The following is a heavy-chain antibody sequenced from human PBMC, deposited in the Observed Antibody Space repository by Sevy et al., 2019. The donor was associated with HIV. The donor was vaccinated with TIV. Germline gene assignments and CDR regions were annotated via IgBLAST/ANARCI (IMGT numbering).Heavy chain of an antibody. CDR3: AREGCTKPHDY. CDR1: GFDFSIYS. Sequence: GGSLRLSCAPSGFDFSIYSMSWVRQAPGKGLEWVSTLSFGCGKINYADSVKGRFTISRDNSKSSVYLQMNNMRVEDTAVYYCAREGCTKPHDYWGQGTLVTVSS. CDR2: LSFGCGKI. D-gene: IGHD2-8*01. V-gene: IGHV3-23*01. J-gene: IGHJ4*02.